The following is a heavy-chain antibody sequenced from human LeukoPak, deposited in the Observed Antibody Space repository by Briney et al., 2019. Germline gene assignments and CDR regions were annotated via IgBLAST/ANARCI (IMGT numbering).Heavy chain of an antibody. J-gene: IGHJ4*02. CDR2: ISYDGSNK. Sequence: GRSLRLSCAASGFTFSSYAMHWVRQAPGKGLEWVAVISYDGSNKYYADSVKGRFTISRDNSKNTLYLQMNSLRAEDTAVYYCARDLQIVAVIAALDYWGQGTLVTVSS. V-gene: IGHV3-30-3*01. CDR1: GFTFSSYA. CDR3: ARDLQIVAVIAALDY. D-gene: IGHD2-15*01.